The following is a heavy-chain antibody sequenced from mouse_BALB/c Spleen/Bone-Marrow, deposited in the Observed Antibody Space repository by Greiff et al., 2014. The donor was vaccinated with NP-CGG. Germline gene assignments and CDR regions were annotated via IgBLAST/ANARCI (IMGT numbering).Heavy chain of an antibody. V-gene: IGHV2-6-2*01. D-gene: IGHD2-3*01. Sequence: VQLQQSGPDLVTPSQSLSTTCTVSGFSLTSYGVHWVRQPPGKGLEWLVVIWSDGNTTYNSALKTRLSISKDNSKSQVFLKMNSLQTDDTAMYYCARHDNDGYYLAYWGQGTLVTVSA. CDR3: ARHDNDGYYLAY. J-gene: IGHJ3*01. CDR1: GFSLTSYG. CDR2: IWSDGNT.